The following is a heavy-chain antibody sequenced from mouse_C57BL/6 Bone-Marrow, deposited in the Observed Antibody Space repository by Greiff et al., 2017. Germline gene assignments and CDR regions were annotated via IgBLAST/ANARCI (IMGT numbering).Heavy chain of an antibody. Sequence: QVQLQQPGAELVKPGASVKLSCKASGYTFTSYWMHWVKQRPGQGLEWIGMIHPNSGSTNYNEKFKSKATLTVDKSSSTAYMQRSSLTSEDSAVYYCARHGYDGAWFAYWGQGTLVTVSA. J-gene: IGHJ3*01. CDR3: ARHGYDGAWFAY. D-gene: IGHD2-2*01. CDR2: IHPNSGST. CDR1: GYTFTSYW. V-gene: IGHV1-64*01.